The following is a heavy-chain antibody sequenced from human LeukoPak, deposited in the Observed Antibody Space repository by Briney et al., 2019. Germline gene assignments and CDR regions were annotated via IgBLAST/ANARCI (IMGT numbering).Heavy chain of an antibody. V-gene: IGHV4-59*11. CDR1: GASISSHY. J-gene: IGHJ4*02. D-gene: IGHD4-17*01. CDR2: IYHSGST. CDR3: YVESEYGDYDY. Sequence: SETLSLTCIVSGASISSHYWSWMRQPPGKGLEWIGYIYHSGSTKYNPSLKSRVAISVDTSKNQFSLKLRSMTAADTAIYYCYVESEYGDYDYWGQGTLVA.